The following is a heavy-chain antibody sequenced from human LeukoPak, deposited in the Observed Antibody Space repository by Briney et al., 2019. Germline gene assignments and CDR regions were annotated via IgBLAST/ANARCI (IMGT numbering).Heavy chain of an antibody. V-gene: IGHV3-7*01. D-gene: IGHD5-12*01. CDR1: GFTFSSYW. CDR3: ARVKYSGYDPFDY. J-gene: IGHJ4*02. CDR2: IKQDGSEK. Sequence: GGSLRLSCAASGFTFSSYWMSWVGQAQGKGLEWVANIKQDGSEKYYVDSVKGRFTISRDNAKNSLYLKMNSLRAEDTAVYYCARVKYSGYDPFDYWGQGTLVTVSP.